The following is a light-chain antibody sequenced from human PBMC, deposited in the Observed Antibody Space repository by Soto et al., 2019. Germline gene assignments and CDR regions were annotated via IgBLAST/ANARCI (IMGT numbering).Light chain of an antibody. Sequence: QSALTQPPSVSGSHGQSVTISCTGTSSDVGNYNRVSWYQQPPGTAPKVIIYEVSNRPSGVPDRFSGSKSGNTASLTISGLQAEDEADYYCSSYTSSSTYVFGTGTKVTVL. CDR1: SSDVGNYNR. CDR3: SSYTSSSTYV. V-gene: IGLV2-18*02. CDR2: EVS. J-gene: IGLJ1*01.